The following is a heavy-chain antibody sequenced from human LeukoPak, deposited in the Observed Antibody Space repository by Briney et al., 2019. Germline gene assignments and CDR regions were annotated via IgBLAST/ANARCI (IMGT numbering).Heavy chain of an antibody. CDR2: IKSDGSST. Sequence: GGSLRLSCAASGFTFSSYWMHWVRQAPGKGLVWVSRIKSDGSSTSDADSVKGRFTISRDNAKNTLYLQMNSLRAEDTAVYYCARRGAASDAFDIWGQGTMVTVPS. CDR3: ARRGAASDAFDI. D-gene: IGHD3-16*01. CDR1: GFTFSSYW. J-gene: IGHJ3*02. V-gene: IGHV3-74*01.